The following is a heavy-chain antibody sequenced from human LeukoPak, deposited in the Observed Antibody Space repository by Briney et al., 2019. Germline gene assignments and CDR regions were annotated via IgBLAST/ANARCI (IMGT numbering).Heavy chain of an antibody. V-gene: IGHV3-23*01. CDR2: VSVTGGTT. CDR1: GFTFSTYA. Sequence: QPGGSLRLSCAASGFTFSTYAMSWVRQGPGKGLEWVSVVSVTGGTTYYADSVKGRFTISRDNSKNTLYLQMNSLTAQATAVYYCARHYGSGWRHFDYWGQGTLVTVSS. CDR3: ARHYGSGWRHFDY. D-gene: IGHD6-19*01. J-gene: IGHJ4*02.